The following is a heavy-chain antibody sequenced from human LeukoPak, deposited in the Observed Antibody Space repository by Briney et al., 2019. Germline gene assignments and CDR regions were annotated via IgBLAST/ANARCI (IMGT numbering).Heavy chain of an antibody. CDR2: IQADGGNK. Sequence: PGGSLRLSCAASGFTFSIFGMHWVRQAPGKGLEWVAFIQADGGNKYYADSVKGRFTISRDNSKNTLYLQMNSLRAEDTAVYYCAKVQSSGYYKTFDYWGQGTLVTVSS. D-gene: IGHD3-22*01. CDR1: GFTFSIFG. CDR3: AKVQSSGYYKTFDY. V-gene: IGHV3-30*02. J-gene: IGHJ4*02.